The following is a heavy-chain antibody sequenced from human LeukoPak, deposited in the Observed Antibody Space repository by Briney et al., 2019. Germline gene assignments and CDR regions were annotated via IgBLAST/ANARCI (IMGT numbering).Heavy chain of an antibody. V-gene: IGHV3-66*02. CDR2: IYSGGST. CDR1: GFTVSSNY. J-gene: IGHJ4*02. D-gene: IGHD2-2*01. CDR3: ARDDCSSTSCYWDFDY. Sequence: GGSLILSCAASGFTVSSNYMSWVRQAPGKGLEWVSVIYSGGSTYYADSVKGRFTISRDNSKNTLYLQMNSLRAEDTAVYYCARDDCSSTSCYWDFDYWGQGTLVTVSS.